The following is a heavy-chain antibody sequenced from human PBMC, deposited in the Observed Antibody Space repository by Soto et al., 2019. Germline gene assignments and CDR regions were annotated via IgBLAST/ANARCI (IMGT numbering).Heavy chain of an antibody. D-gene: IGHD2-21*02. J-gene: IGHJ6*03. V-gene: IGHV4-34*01. Sequence: PSETLSLTCAVYGGSFSGYYWSWIRQPPGKGLEWIGEINHSGSTNYNPSLKSRVTISVDTSKNQFSLKLSSVTAADTAVYYCARGVTGYYYYYMDVWGKGTTVTVSS. CDR1: GGSFSGYY. CDR3: ARGVTGYYYYYMDV. CDR2: INHSGST.